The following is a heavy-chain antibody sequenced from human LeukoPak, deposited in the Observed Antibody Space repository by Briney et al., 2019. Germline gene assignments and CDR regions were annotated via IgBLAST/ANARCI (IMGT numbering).Heavy chain of an antibody. Sequence: GGSLRLSCAASGFTLSSYAMSWVRQAPGKGLEWVAVISYDGSNKYYADSVKGRFTISRDNSKNTLYLQMNSLRAEDTAVYYCAKDLRSVVAPSYFDYWGQGTLVTVSS. J-gene: IGHJ4*02. CDR1: GFTLSSYA. V-gene: IGHV3-30*18. D-gene: IGHD2-15*01. CDR3: AKDLRSVVAPSYFDY. CDR2: ISYDGSNK.